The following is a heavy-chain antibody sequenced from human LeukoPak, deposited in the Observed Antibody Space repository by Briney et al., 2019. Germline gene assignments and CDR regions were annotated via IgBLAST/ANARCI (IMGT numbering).Heavy chain of an antibody. CDR3: AKVFSSSGWYYFDY. V-gene: IGHV3-30*18. CDR2: ISYDGSNK. D-gene: IGHD6-19*01. CDR1: GFTFSSYG. Sequence: PGGSLRLSCAASGFTFSSYGMHWVRQAPGKGLEWVAVISYDGSNKYYADPVKGRFTISRDNSKNTLYLQMNSLRAEDTAVYYCAKVFSSSGWYYFDYWGQGTLVTVSS. J-gene: IGHJ4*02.